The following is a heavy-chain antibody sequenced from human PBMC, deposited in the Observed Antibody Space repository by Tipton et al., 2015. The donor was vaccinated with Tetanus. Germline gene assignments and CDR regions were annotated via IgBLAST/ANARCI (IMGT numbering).Heavy chain of an antibody. J-gene: IGHJ5*02. V-gene: IGHV3-48*03. CDR2: ISSSGSTI. CDR3: ARAGLTRKPGSWFDP. CDR1: GFTFSSYE. D-gene: IGHD2-2*01. Sequence: SLRLSCAASGFTFSSYEMNWVRQAPGKGLEWVSYISSSGSTIYYADSVKGRFTISRDNAKNSLYLQMNSLRAEDTAVYYCARAGLTRKPGSWFDPWGQGTLVTVSS.